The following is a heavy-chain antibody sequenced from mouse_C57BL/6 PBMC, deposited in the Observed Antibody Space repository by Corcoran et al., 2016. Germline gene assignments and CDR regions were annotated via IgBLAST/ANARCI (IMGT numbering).Heavy chain of an antibody. CDR1: GYTFTDYY. J-gene: IGHJ2*01. CDR2: INPYNGGT. V-gene: IGHV1-19*01. CDR3: EREYYFDY. Sequence: VQLQQSGPVLVKPGASVKLSCKASGYTFTDYYMNWVKQSHGKSLEWIGVINPYNGGTSYNQKFKGKATLTVDKSSSTAYMELNSLTSEDSAVYYCEREYYFDYWGQGTTLTVSS.